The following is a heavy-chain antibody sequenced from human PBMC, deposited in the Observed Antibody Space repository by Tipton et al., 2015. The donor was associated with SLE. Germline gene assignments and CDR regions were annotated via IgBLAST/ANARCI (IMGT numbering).Heavy chain of an antibody. V-gene: IGHV4-59*01. CDR3: AREVVGADDAFDI. D-gene: IGHD1-26*01. CDR2: IYYSGST. J-gene: IGHJ3*02. CDR1: GGSISSYY. Sequence: TLSLTCTVSGGSISSYYWSWIRQPPGKGLEWIGYIYYSGSTNYSPSLKSRVTISVDTSKNQFSLKLSSVTAADTAVYYCAREVVGADDAFDIWGQGTMVTVSS.